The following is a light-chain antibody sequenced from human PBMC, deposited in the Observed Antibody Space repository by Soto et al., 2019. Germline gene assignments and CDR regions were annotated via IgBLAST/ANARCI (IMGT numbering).Light chain of an antibody. CDR2: DAS. CDR1: QSVSRY. Sequence: EIVLTQSPATLSLSPGERATLSCRASQSVSRYLAWYQQKPGQAPRPLIYDASNRATGIPARFSGSGSGTDYTLTISSLEPEDFAVYYCQQRSNWPITFGQGTRREIK. CDR3: QQRSNWPIT. J-gene: IGKJ5*01. V-gene: IGKV3-11*01.